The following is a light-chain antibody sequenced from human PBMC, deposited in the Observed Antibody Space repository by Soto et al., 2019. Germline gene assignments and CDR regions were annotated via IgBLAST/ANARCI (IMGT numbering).Light chain of an antibody. J-gene: IGLJ1*01. CDR2: DSN. Sequence: SVLTQPPSLPAAPGQTVTISCSGSRSNIGNNYVSWYQQFPGAAPKLLIYDSNKRPSGIPERFSASKSGTSATLGITGLRTGDEADYYCGAWDGSLELYLFGTGTKVTVL. CDR1: RSNIGNNY. CDR3: GAWDGSLELYL. V-gene: IGLV1-51*01.